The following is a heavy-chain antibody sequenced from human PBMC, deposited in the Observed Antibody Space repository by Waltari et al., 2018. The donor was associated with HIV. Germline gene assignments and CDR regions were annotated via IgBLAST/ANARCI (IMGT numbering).Heavy chain of an antibody. V-gene: IGHV4-39*01. CDR1: GGSISSSSYY. Sequence: QLQLQESGPGLVKPSETLSLTCTVSGGSISSSSYYWGWIRQPPGKGLEWIGSIYYSGSTYYNPSLKSRVTISVDTSKNQFSLKLSSVTAADTAVYYCARGTYDILTGYENWFDPWGQGTLVTVSS. D-gene: IGHD3-9*01. J-gene: IGHJ5*02. CDR3: ARGTYDILTGYENWFDP. CDR2: IYYSGST.